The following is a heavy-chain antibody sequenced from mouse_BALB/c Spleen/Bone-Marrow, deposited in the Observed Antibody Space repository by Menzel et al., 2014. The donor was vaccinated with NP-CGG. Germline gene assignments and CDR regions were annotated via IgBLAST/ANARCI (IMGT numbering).Heavy chain of an antibody. D-gene: IGHD1-1*01. Sequence: EVKLMESGGGLVQPGGSLKLSCAASGFDFSGYWMSWVRQAPGKGLEWIGEINPDSSTINYTPSLKDKFIISRDNAKNTLYLQMSKVRSEDTALYYCARGGYGSSYWFAYWGQGTLVTVSA. CDR2: INPDSSTI. CDR1: GFDFSGYW. J-gene: IGHJ3*01. CDR3: ARGGYGSSYWFAY. V-gene: IGHV4-1*02.